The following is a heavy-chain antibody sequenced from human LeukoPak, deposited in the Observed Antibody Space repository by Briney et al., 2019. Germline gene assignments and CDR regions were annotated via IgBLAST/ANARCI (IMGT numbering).Heavy chain of an antibody. CDR1: GFTFSSYA. V-gene: IGHV3-23*01. J-gene: IGHJ4*02. CDR2: ISGSGGST. CDR3: AKGPNTVVVPAAID. Sequence: GGSLRLSCAASGFTFSSYAMSWVRQAPGKGLEWVSAISGSGGSTYYADSAKGRFTISRDNSKNTLYLQMNSLRAEDTAVYYCAKGPNTVVVPAAIDWGQGTLVTVSS. D-gene: IGHD2-2*02.